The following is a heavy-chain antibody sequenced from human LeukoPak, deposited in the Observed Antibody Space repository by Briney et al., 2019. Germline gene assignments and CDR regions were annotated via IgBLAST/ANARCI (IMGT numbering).Heavy chain of an antibody. V-gene: IGHV3-30*02. J-gene: IGHJ5*02. CDR3: GREQSGYYVHAFEP. CDR2: KQNDGSTT. CDR1: GFTFSSYG. D-gene: IGHD3-3*01. Sequence: GGSLRLSCAAYGFTFSSYGMHWVRQAPGKGLEWVAFKQNDGSTTFYADSVKGRFTISRDNSKNTVFMQMNSLRTDDTAVYYCGREQSGYYVHAFEPWGQGTLVTVSS.